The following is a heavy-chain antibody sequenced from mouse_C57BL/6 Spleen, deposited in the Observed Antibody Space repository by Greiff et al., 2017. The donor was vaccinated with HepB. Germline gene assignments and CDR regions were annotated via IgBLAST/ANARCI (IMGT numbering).Heavy chain of an antibody. CDR1: GYTFTDYY. V-gene: IGHV1-26*01. CDR2: INPNNGGT. Sequence: EVQLQQSGPELVKPGASVKISCKASGYTFTDYYMNWVKQSHGKSLEWIGDINPNNGGTSYNQKFKGKATLTVDKSSSTAYMELRSLTSEDSAVYYCARGDGSSLGAYWGQGTLVTVSA. D-gene: IGHD1-1*01. J-gene: IGHJ3*01. CDR3: ARGDGSSLGAY.